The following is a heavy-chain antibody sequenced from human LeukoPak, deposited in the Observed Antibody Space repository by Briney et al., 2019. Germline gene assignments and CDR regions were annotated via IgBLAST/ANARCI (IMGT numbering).Heavy chain of an antibody. CDR1: GFTFDDYG. V-gene: IGHV3-20*04. D-gene: IGHD5-12*01. Sequence: GGSLRLSCAASGFTFDDYGMSWVRQAPGKGLEWVSGINWNGGSTGYADSVKGRFTISRDNDDNSLFLQMDSLRAEDTAVYYCARTLRSTRRYFDYWGQGTLVTVSS. CDR3: ARTLRSTRRYFDY. J-gene: IGHJ4*02. CDR2: INWNGGST.